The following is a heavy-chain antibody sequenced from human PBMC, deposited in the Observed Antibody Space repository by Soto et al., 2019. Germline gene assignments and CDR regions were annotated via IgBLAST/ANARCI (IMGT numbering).Heavy chain of an antibody. V-gene: IGHV1-2*04. D-gene: IGHD3-3*01. Sequence: GASVKVSCKXSGYTFTGYYMHWVRQAPGQGLEWMGWINPNSGGTNYAQKFQGWVTMTRDTSISTAYMELSRLRSDDTAVYYCARSPLYDDFWSGYQSSYYYGMDVWGQGTTVTVSS. CDR3: ARSPLYDDFWSGYQSSYYYGMDV. J-gene: IGHJ6*02. CDR1: GYTFTGYY. CDR2: INPNSGGT.